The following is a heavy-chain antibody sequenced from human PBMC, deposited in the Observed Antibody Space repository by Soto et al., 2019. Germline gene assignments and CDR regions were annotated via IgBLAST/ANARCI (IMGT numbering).Heavy chain of an antibody. V-gene: IGHV2-5*02. Sequence: SGPTLVNPTQTLTLTCTFSGFSLSTSGVGVGWIRQPPGKALEWLALIYWDDDNRYSPSLQSRLTITKDTSKNQVVLTMTNMDPVDTATYYCAVLIEFRGSSFFDYWGQGTRVTFSS. D-gene: IGHD6-6*01. CDR1: GFSLSTSGVG. J-gene: IGHJ4*02. CDR2: IYWDDDN. CDR3: AVLIEFRGSSFFDY.